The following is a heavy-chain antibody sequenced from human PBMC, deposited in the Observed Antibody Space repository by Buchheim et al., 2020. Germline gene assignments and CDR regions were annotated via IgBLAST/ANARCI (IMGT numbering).Heavy chain of an antibody. CDR2: ISSSGSTI. J-gene: IGHJ6*02. CDR3: ARESPLRFLEWLPTGDYYYGMDV. V-gene: IGHV3-48*03. CDR1: GFTFSSYE. Sequence: EVQLVESGGGLVQPGGSLRLSCAASGFTFSSYEMNWVRQAPGKGLEWVSYISSSGSTIYYADSVKGRFTISRANAKNSLYLQMNSLRAEDTAVYYCARESPLRFLEWLPTGDYYYGMDVWGQGTT. D-gene: IGHD3-3*01.